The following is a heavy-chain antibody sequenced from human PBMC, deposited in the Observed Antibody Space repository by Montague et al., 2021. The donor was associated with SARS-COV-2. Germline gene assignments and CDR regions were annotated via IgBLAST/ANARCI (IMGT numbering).Heavy chain of an antibody. J-gene: IGHJ4*02. V-gene: IGHV4-59*01. CDR3: ARVGPGWRRFDGAFDY. D-gene: IGHD3-3*01. Sequence: SETLSLTCTVSGGSISSYSWTWIRQPPGKGLEWIGYIYNSGSTNYNPSLTSRVTISVDTSKNQFSLKLSSVAAADTAVYYCARVGPGWRRFDGAFDYWGQGTLVTVSS. CDR1: GGSISSYS. CDR2: IYNSGST.